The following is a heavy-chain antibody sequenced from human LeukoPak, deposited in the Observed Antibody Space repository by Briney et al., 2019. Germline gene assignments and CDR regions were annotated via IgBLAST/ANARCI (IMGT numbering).Heavy chain of an antibody. Sequence: SETLSLTCTVSGGSISSGGYYWSWIRQHPGKGLEWIGYICYSGSTYYNPSLKSRVTISVDTSKNQFSLKLSSVTAADTAVYYCAREALAAYYYDSSGYQEVWGQGTLVTVSS. D-gene: IGHD3-22*01. V-gene: IGHV4-31*03. CDR3: AREALAAYYYDSSGYQEV. J-gene: IGHJ4*02. CDR2: ICYSGST. CDR1: GGSISSGGYY.